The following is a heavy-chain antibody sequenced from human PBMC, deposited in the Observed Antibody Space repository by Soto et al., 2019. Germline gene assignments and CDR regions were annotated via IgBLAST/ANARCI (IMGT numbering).Heavy chain of an antibody. Sequence: QVQLQQWGAGLLKPSETLSLTCAVYGGSFSGYYWSWIRQPPGKGLEWIGEINHSGSTNYNPSLKSRVTISVDTSKNQFSLKLSSVTAADTAVYYCARGRVVLMVYALKRSMWFDPWGQGTLVTASS. CDR1: GGSFSGYY. D-gene: IGHD2-8*01. J-gene: IGHJ5*02. V-gene: IGHV4-34*01. CDR2: INHSGST. CDR3: ARGRVVLMVYALKRSMWFDP.